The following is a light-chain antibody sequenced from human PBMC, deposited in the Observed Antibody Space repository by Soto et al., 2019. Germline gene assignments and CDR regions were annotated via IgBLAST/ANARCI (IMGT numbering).Light chain of an antibody. Sequence: EIVLTQSPGTLSLSPGERATLSCRASQSVSSSYLAWYQQKPGQAPRPLIYGASSRAIGIPDSFSGSGSGTDFTLTISRLGAEDFAVYYCQQYGSAPWTFGQGTKVEIK. CDR3: QQYGSAPWT. CDR2: GAS. CDR1: QSVSSSY. V-gene: IGKV3-20*01. J-gene: IGKJ1*01.